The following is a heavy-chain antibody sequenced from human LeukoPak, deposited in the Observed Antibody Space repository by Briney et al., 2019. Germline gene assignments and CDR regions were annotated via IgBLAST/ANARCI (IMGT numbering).Heavy chain of an antibody. J-gene: IGHJ5*02. Sequence: GGALRLSCAASGFTFDDYGMSWVRQAPGKGLEWGSGINWIGGSTGYADSVKGRFTISRDNAKNSLYLQMNSLRAEDTAVYYCARDSFAVSDSHLPGGFDPWGQGTLVTVSS. CDR2: INWIGGST. D-gene: IGHD2-15*01. V-gene: IGHV3-20*04. CDR3: ARDSFAVSDSHLPGGFDP. CDR1: GFTFDDYG.